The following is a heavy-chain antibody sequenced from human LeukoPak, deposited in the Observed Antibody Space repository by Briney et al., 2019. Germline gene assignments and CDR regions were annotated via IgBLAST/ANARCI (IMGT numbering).Heavy chain of an antibody. CDR3: ARDENYYGSGSYSY. CDR2: ISAYNGNT. J-gene: IGHJ4*02. D-gene: IGHD3-10*01. CDR1: GYTFTSYG. Sequence: ASVKVSCKASGYTFTSYGISWVRQAPGQGLEWMGWISAYNGNTNYAQKLRGRVTMTTDTSTSTAYMELRSLRSDDTAVYYCARDENYYGSGSYSYWGQGTLVTVSS. V-gene: IGHV1-18*01.